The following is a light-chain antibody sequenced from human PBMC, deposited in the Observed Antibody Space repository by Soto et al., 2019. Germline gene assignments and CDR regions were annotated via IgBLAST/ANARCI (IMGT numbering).Light chain of an antibody. Sequence: EIVYTLCPATLSLSPGERATLSCRASQSVSSSYLAWYQQKPGLAPRLLIYDASSRATGIPDRFSGSGSGTDFTLTISRLEPEDFAVYYCQQDGSSRWTFGQGTKVDIK. CDR3: QQDGSSRWT. CDR1: QSVSSSY. J-gene: IGKJ1*01. V-gene: IGKV3D-20*01. CDR2: DAS.